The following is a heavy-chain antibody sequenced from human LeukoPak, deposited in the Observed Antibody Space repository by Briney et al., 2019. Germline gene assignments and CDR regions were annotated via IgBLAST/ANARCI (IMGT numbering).Heavy chain of an antibody. Sequence: SETLSLTCSVSGDSITGYYWGWIRQPPGKGLEWIGNIYYTGNTYYNSSLKSRVTISLDTSKNQFSLKLSSVTAADTAVYYCARVVYSGYDFRGAMDVWGKGTTVTVSS. V-gene: IGHV4-38-2*02. CDR2: IYYTGNT. J-gene: IGHJ6*03. CDR3: ARVVYSGYDFRGAMDV. CDR1: GDSITGYY. D-gene: IGHD5-12*01.